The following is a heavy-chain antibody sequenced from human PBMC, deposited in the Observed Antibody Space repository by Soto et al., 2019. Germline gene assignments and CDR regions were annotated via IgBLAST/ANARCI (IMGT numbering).Heavy chain of an antibody. J-gene: IGHJ4*02. Sequence: GGSLRLSCAASGFNFGDYAMHWVRQTPGQGLEWVSGLNWNSVTPGYGDSVKGRFSISRDNGKYALYLQMTSLRPEDTALYYCVKDISGAYSGPNYDAWGQGTLVTAS. D-gene: IGHD1-26*01. CDR1: GFNFGDYA. V-gene: IGHV3-9*01. CDR2: LNWNSVTP. CDR3: VKDISGAYSGPNYDA.